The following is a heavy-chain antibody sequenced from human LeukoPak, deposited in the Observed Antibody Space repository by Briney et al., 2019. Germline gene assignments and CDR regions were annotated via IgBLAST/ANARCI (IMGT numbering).Heavy chain of an antibody. CDR2: ISSNGGST. Sequence: GTSLRLSCAASGFTFSTYPMHWVRQAPGKGLEYVSAISSNGGSTYYANSVKGRFTISRNNSKNTLYLQMDSLRADDMAVYYCARVYRSAYGDVWGQGTTVTVSS. J-gene: IGHJ6*02. CDR1: GFTFSTYP. V-gene: IGHV3-64*01. CDR3: ARVYRSAYGDV. D-gene: IGHD3-10*01.